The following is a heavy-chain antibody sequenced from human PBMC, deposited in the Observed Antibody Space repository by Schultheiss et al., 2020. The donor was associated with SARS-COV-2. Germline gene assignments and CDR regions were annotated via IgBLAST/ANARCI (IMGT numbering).Heavy chain of an antibody. D-gene: IGHD3-10*01. CDR3: ARTSGSGSTFDN. CDR1: GFTFSSYA. V-gene: IGHV3-23*01. Sequence: GGSLRLSCAASGFTFSSYAMSWVRQAPGKGLEWVSAISGSGGGTYYAHSVKGRFTISRDNSKNTLYLQMNSLRAEDTAAYYCARTSGSGSTFDNWGQGTLVTVSS. J-gene: IGHJ4*02. CDR2: ISGSGGGT.